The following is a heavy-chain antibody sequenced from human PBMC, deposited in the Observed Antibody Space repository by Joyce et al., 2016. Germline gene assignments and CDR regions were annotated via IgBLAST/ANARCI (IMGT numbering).Heavy chain of an antibody. CDR2: ISSNRNYI. D-gene: IGHD5/OR15-5a*01. Sequence: EVKLVESGGGLVRPGGSLRLSCAASGCTFSSYSMNWVRQAPGKGLEWVSFISSNRNYIYYADSVKGRFTISRDNAKSSLFLQMDSLRAEDTAVYYCARNSAPRASTYYGLDVWGQGTTVTVSS. CDR3: ARNSAPRASTYYGLDV. V-gene: IGHV3-21*01. J-gene: IGHJ6*02. CDR1: GCTFSSYS.